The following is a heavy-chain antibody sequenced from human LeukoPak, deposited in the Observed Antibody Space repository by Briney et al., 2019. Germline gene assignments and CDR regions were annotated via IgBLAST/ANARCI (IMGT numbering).Heavy chain of an antibody. V-gene: IGHV3-74*01. CDR2: ISSDGSDT. CDR1: GFTFSSYW. Sequence: PGGSLRLSCAASGFTFSSYWMHWVRQAPGKGLAWVSRISSDGSDTNYADSVKGRFTISRDSAKNTLYLPMNSLRAEDTAVYYCARGSYSLGGFDYWGQGTLVTVSS. J-gene: IGHJ4*02. D-gene: IGHD6-13*01. CDR3: ARGSYSLGGFDY.